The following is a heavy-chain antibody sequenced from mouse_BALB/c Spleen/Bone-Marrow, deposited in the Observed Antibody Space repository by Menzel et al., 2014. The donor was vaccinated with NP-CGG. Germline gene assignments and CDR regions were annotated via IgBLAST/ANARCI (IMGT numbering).Heavy chain of an antibody. V-gene: IGHV3-2*02. D-gene: IGHD2-4*01. CDR2: ISYSGST. Sequence: EVKLVESGPGLVKPSQSLSLTCTVTGYSITSDYAWHWIRQFPGNKLEWMGYISYSGSTSYNPPLKSRISITRDTSKNQYFLQLNSVTTEDTATYYCARYDYDVGYFGYWGQGTTLTVSS. CDR3: ARYDYDVGYFGY. J-gene: IGHJ2*01. CDR1: GYSITSDYA.